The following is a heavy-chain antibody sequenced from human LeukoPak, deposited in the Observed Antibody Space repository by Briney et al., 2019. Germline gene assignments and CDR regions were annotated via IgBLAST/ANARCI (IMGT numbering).Heavy chain of an antibody. V-gene: IGHV4-30-4*01. CDR3: ARDGYNYAADY. CDR1: GPTFSSYAMH. J-gene: IGHJ4*02. Sequence: LSLSCAASGPTFSSYAMHWVRQAPGKGLEWVGYIYYSGSTYYNPSLKSRVTISVDTSKKQFSLRLTSATAADTAMEYCARDGYNYAADYCGEGTLVAASS. D-gene: IGHD3-16*01. CDR2: IYYSGST.